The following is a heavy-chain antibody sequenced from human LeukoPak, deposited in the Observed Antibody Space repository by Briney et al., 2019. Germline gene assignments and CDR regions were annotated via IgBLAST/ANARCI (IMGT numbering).Heavy chain of an antibody. D-gene: IGHD4-17*01. CDR3: AIVTTADAY. CDR1: GYTFTGYY. Sequence: ASVKVSCKASGYTFTGYYIHWVRQAPGQGLEWMGWINPNHGGTNFAQNFQGRVTMTRDTSISTAYMELNRLTSDDTATYYCAIVTTADAYWGQGALLTVSS. CDR2: INPNHGGT. V-gene: IGHV1-2*02. J-gene: IGHJ4*02.